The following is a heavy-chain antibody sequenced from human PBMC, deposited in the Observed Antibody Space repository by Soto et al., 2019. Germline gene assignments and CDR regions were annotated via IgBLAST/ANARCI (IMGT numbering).Heavy chain of an antibody. Sequence: PSETLSLTCTVSGGSISSGGYSWSWIRQPPGKGLEWIGYIYYSGSTNYNPSLKSRVTISVDTSKNQFSLKLSSVTAADTAVYYCARAYYDTSRYSLDPWGQGILVTVSS. CDR1: GGSISSGGYS. CDR3: ARAYYDTSRYSLDP. D-gene: IGHD3-22*01. V-gene: IGHV4-61*08. J-gene: IGHJ5*02. CDR2: IYYSGST.